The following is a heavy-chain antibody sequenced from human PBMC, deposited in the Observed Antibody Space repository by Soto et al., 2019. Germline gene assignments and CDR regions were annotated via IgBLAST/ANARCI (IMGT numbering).Heavy chain of an antibody. V-gene: IGHV3-33*01. CDR3: AREGVVPAAIDGMDV. CDR1: GFTFSSYG. Sequence: QVQLVESGGGVVQPGRSLRLSCAASGFTFSSYGMHWVRQAPGKGLEWVAVIWHDGSNKYYADSVKGRFTISRDNSKNTLYLQMNSLRAEDTAVYYCAREGVVPAAIDGMDVWGQGTTVTVSS. CDR2: IWHDGSNK. J-gene: IGHJ6*02. D-gene: IGHD2-2*01.